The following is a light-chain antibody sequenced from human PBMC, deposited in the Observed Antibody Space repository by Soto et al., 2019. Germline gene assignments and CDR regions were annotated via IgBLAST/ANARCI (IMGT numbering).Light chain of an antibody. V-gene: IGKV3-15*01. J-gene: IGKJ3*01. CDR1: QSVRSN. CDR3: QQRSNWPQFT. CDR2: DAS. Sequence: EIMMTQSPATLSVSPGERATLSCRASQSVRSNLAWYQQKPGQAPRLLIYDASTRATGIPARFSGSGSGTEFTLTISSLQSEDFAVYYCQQRSNWPQFTFGPGTKVDIK.